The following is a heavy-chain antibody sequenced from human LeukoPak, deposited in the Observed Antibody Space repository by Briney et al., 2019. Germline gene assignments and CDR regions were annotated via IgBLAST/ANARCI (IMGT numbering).Heavy chain of an antibody. J-gene: IGHJ4*02. V-gene: IGHV4-59*08. CDR3: ARHEGEAAAPFDY. D-gene: IGHD6-13*01. Sequence: SETLSLTCTVSGGSISSYYWSWIRQPPGKGLEWIGYIYYSGSTNYNPSLKSRVTISVDTSKNQFSLKLSSVTAADTAVYYCARHEGEAAAPFDYWGQGTLVTVSS. CDR2: IYYSGST. CDR1: GGSISSYY.